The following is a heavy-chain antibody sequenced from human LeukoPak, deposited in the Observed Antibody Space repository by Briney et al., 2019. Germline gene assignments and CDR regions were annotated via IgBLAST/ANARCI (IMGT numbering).Heavy chain of an antibody. V-gene: IGHV4-59*08. CDR1: GGSFSGYY. D-gene: IGHD2-15*01. CDR3: ARRILIGGYCSGGSCNDAFDM. CDR2: IYYSGST. J-gene: IGHJ3*02. Sequence: SETLSLTCAVYGGSFSGYYWSWIRQPPGKGLEWIGYIYYSGSTNYNPSLKSRVTISVDTSKNQFSLKLSSVTAADTAVYYCARRILIGGYCSGGSCNDAFDMWGQGTMVTVSS.